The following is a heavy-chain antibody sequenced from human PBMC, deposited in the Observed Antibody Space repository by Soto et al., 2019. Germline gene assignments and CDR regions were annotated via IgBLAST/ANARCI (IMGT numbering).Heavy chain of an antibody. Sequence: PSDTLSLTCAVYGGSFSGYYWSWIRQPPGKGLEWIGEINHSGSTNYNPSLKSRVTISVDTSKNQFSLKMSSVTAADTAVYYCARGNNWNYYYYYGMDVWGQGTTVTVSS. V-gene: IGHV4-34*01. J-gene: IGHJ6*02. CDR2: INHSGST. CDR1: GGSFSGYY. CDR3: ARGNNWNYYYYYGMDV. D-gene: IGHD1-1*01.